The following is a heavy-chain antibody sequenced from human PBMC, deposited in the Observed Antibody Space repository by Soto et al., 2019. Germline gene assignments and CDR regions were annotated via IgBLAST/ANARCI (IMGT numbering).Heavy chain of an antibody. V-gene: IGHV1-18*01. CDR2: ISAYNGNT. J-gene: IGHJ4*02. CDR1: GYTFTSYG. Sequence: QVQLVQSGAEVKKPGASVKVSCKASGYTFTSYGISWVRQAPGQGLEWMGWISAYNGNTNYAQKLQGRVTMTTDTATRTAYMELRSLRSVDTAVYDCARETSIAAADYWGQGTLVTVSS. D-gene: IGHD6-13*01. CDR3: ARETSIAAADY.